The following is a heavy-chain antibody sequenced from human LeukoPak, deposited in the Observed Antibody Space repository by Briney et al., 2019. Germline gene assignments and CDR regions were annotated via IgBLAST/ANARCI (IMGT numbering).Heavy chain of an antibody. CDR1: GGSISSGGYY. J-gene: IGHJ4*02. CDR3: ARDRSGIAARPDGPTMDFDY. D-gene: IGHD6-6*01. Sequence: PSETLSLTCTVSGGSISSGGYYWSWIRQHPGKGLEWIGYIYYSGSTYYNPSLKSRVTISVDTSKNQFSLKLSSVTAADTAVYYCARDRSGIAARPDGPTMDFDYWGQGTLVTVSS. CDR2: IYYSGST. V-gene: IGHV4-31*03.